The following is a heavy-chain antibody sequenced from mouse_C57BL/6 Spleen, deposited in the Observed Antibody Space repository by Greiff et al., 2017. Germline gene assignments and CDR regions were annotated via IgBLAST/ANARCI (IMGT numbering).Heavy chain of an antibody. CDR1: GFTFSDYG. J-gene: IGHJ4*01. CDR2: ISSGSSTI. Sequence: EVQVVESGGGLVKPGGSLKLSCAASGFTFSDYGMHWVRQAPEKGLEWVAYISSGSSTIYYADTVKGRFTISRDNAKNTLFLQMTSLRSEDTAVYYCARAVVATPYAMDYWGQGTSVTVSS. D-gene: IGHD1-1*01. V-gene: IGHV5-17*01. CDR3: ARAVVATPYAMDY.